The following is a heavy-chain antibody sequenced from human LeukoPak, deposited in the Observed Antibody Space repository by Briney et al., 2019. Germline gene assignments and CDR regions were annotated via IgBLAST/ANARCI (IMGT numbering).Heavy chain of an antibody. CDR2: INHSGST. V-gene: IGHV4-34*01. CDR1: GGSFSGYY. Sequence: PSETLSLTCAVYGGSFSGYYWSWVRQPPGKGLEWIGEINHSGSTHYNPSLKSRVTISVYTSKKQFSLKLSSVTAADSAVYYCARGDILTGYSYWGQGTLVTVSS. CDR3: ARGDILTGYSY. D-gene: IGHD3-9*01. J-gene: IGHJ4*02.